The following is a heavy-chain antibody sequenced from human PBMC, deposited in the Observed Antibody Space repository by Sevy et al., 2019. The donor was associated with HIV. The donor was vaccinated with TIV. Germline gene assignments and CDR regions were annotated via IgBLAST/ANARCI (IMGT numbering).Heavy chain of an antibody. CDR3: ARDRQYCSGGTCYRTGYFDY. D-gene: IGHD2-15*01. V-gene: IGHV3-30-3*01. Sequence: GGSLRLSCAASGFTFSSYSMHWVRQAPGEGLEWVAVISDDGSNKYYADSVEGRFTISRDNSKNTLYLQMSSLRAEDTAMFYCARDRQYCSGGTCYRTGYFDYWGQGTLVTVSS. J-gene: IGHJ4*02. CDR2: ISDDGSNK. CDR1: GFTFSSYS.